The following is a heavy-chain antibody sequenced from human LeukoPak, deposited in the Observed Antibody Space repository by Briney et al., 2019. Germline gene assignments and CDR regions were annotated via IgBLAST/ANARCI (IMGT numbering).Heavy chain of an antibody. CDR1: GFAFKTHA. D-gene: IGHD3-22*01. CDR2: IDDSGVIR. J-gene: IGHJ6*02. V-gene: IGHV3-23*01. Sequence: GGSLRLSCAASGFAFKTHAMSWVRQGPGKGVEWVSRIDDSGVIRSYADSVKGRFTISRDNPKMTLTLQMNSLRAEDTAVYYCAKRLKRNYYYHYAMDVWGQGTTVTVSS. CDR3: AKRLKRNYYYHYAMDV.